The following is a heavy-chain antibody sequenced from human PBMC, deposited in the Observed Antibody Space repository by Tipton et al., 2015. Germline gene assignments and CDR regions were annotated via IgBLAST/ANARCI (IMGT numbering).Heavy chain of an antibody. Sequence: TLSLTCTVSGASVSTGGYYWTWIRQHPGKGLEWMGYISYTGGTYYNPSLQSRVTISVDTSKNQFSLNLRSVTAADTAVYYCARQLSSSPTAFFEDWGQGTLVTVSS. V-gene: IGHV4-31*03. J-gene: IGHJ4*02. CDR2: ISYTGGT. CDR1: GASVSTGGYY. D-gene: IGHD6-13*01. CDR3: ARQLSSSPTAFFED.